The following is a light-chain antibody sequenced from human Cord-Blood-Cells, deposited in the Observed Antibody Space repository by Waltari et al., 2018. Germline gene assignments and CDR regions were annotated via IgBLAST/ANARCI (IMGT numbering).Light chain of an antibody. CDR3: QQRSNWPLT. CDR2: DAS. Sequence: EIVLTQSPATLSLSPGEIATLSCRASQSVSSYLAWYQQKPGQAPRLLIYDASTRATGIPARFSGSGSGTDFTLTISCLEPEDFAVYYCQQRSNWPLTFGGGTKVEIK. V-gene: IGKV3-11*01. J-gene: IGKJ4*01. CDR1: QSVSSY.